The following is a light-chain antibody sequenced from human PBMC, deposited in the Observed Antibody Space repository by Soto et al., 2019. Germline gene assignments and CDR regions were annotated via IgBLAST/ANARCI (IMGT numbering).Light chain of an antibody. CDR2: GAS. V-gene: IGKV1-9*01. CDR1: QDISSY. Sequence: DIQLTQSPSFLSASVGGRVTITCRASQDISSYLAWYQQKPGKAPKLLIYGASTLKSGVPSRFSGSGSGTEFTLTISSLQPEDFATYYCQRPGVFGPGTKVDIK. CDR3: QRPGV. J-gene: IGKJ3*01.